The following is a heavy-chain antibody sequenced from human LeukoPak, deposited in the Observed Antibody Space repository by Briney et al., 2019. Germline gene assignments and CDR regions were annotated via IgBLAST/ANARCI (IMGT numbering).Heavy chain of an antibody. CDR3: AKDRPDYYDSSGYSNDEYFQH. CDR1: GFTFSSYA. Sequence: GGSLRLSCAASGFTFSSYAMSWVRQAPGKGLEWVSAISGSGGSTYYADSVKGRFTISRDNSKNTLYLQMNSLRAEDTAVYYCAKDRPDYYDSSGYSNDEYFQHWGQGTLVTVSS. V-gene: IGHV3-23*01. CDR2: ISGSGGST. D-gene: IGHD3-22*01. J-gene: IGHJ1*01.